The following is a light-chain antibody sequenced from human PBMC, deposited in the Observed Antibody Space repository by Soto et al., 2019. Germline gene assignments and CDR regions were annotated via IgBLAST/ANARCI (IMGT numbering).Light chain of an antibody. CDR2: DNN. CDR1: SSNIGNNY. CDR3: GTWDSSLSAVV. V-gene: IGLV1-51*01. Sequence: QSVLTQPPSVSAAPGQKVTISCSGSSSNIGNNYVSWYQQLPGTASKLLIYDNNKRPSGIPDRFSGSESGTSATLGITGLQTGDEADYYCGTWDSSLSAVVFGGGTKLTVL. J-gene: IGLJ2*01.